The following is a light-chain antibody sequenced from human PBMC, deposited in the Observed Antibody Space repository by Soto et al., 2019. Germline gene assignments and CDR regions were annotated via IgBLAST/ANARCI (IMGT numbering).Light chain of an antibody. V-gene: IGLV2-11*01. CDR1: SSDIGGYNY. CDR2: GVS. J-gene: IGLJ3*02. Sequence: QSVLTQPGSVSGSPGQSITISCTGTSSDIGGYNYVSWYQQHPGKAPKLMIYGVSQRPSGVPDRFSGSKSGNTASLTISGLQAEDEADYYCCSYAGTYTWVFGGGTKVTVL. CDR3: CSYAGTYTWV.